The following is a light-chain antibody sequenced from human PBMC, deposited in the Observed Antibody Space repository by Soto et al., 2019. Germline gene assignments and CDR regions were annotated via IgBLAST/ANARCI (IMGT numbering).Light chain of an antibody. CDR1: QGIGIY. CDR2: AAS. Sequence: DIQMTQSPSSLSASVGDRVTITCRASQGIGIYLGWYQQKPGKAPKRLIYAASSLEGGVPSRFSGSGSGTEFTLTFSSLQPEGFATYYCLQHDSYPFTFGPGTKGDIK. V-gene: IGKV1-17*01. J-gene: IGKJ3*01. CDR3: LQHDSYPFT.